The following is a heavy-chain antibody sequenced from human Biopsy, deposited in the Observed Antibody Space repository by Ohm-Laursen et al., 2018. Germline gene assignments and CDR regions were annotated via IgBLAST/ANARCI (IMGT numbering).Heavy chain of an antibody. D-gene: IGHD2-2*01. CDR1: GYTFSMYA. CDR3: AREAIGYQLPCDD. CDR2: IIPILRTT. J-gene: IGHJ4*02. V-gene: IGHV1-69*11. Sequence: SVKVSCKASGYTFSMYAIIWVRQAPGQGLEWMGRIIPILRTTAYAQTFLGRVTITADSPTSTVDMELTSLTSDDTAVYFCAREAIGYQLPCDDWGQGTLVTVSS.